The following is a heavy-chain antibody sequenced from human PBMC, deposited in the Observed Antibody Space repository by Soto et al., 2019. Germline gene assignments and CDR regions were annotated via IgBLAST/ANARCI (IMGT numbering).Heavy chain of an antibody. D-gene: IGHD3-22*01. J-gene: IGHJ3*02. CDR2: ISSSSSTI. V-gene: IGHV3-48*02. CDR1: GFTFSSYS. Sequence: GGSLRLSCAASGFTFSSYSMNWVRQAPGKGLEWVSYISSSSSTIYYADSVKGRFTISRDNAKNSLYLQMNSLRDEDTAVYYCARDSSGYYWVDDAFDIWGQGTMVTVSS. CDR3: ARDSSGYYWVDDAFDI.